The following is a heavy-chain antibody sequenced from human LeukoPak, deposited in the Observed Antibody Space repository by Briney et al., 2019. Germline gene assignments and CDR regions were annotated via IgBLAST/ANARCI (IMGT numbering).Heavy chain of an antibody. D-gene: IGHD3-22*01. CDR3: AREGHYYDSSGYPTSRYYYGMDV. J-gene: IGHJ6*02. CDR1: GFTFSSYA. V-gene: IGHV3-21*01. Sequence: GGSLRLSCAASGFTFSSYAMHWVHQAPGKGLEWVSSISSSSYIYYADSVKGRFTISRDNAKNSLYLQMNSLRAEDTAVYYCAREGHYYDSSGYPTSRYYYGMDVWGQGTTVTVSS. CDR2: ISSSSYI.